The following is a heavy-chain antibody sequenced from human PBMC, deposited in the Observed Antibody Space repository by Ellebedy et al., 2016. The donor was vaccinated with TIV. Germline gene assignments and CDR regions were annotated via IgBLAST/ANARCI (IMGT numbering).Heavy chain of an antibody. CDR2: IYYSGST. CDR3: AREGGSYYAFDI. CDR1: GGSISSYY. J-gene: IGHJ3*02. V-gene: IGHV4-59*01. D-gene: IGHD1-26*01. Sequence: SETLSLXXTVSGGSISSYYWSWIRQPPGKGLEWIGYIYYSGSTNYNPSLKSRVTISVDTSKNQFSLKLSSVTAADTAVYYCAREGGSYYAFDIWGQGTMVTVSS.